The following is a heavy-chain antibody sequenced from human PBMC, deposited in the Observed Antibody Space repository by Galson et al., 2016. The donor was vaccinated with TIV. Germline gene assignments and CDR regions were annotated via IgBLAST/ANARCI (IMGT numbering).Heavy chain of an antibody. CDR2: ISGSGGIT. J-gene: IGHJ3*01. CDR1: GFTFNNYA. V-gene: IGHV3-23*01. D-gene: IGHD4/OR15-4a*01. Sequence: SLRLSCAASGFTFNNYAMNWVRQAPGKGLEWVSGISGSGGITYFADSVKGRFSISRDNSKDTLYLQLNSLRAEDTAVYYCAKRKNYGGDAFEDWGQGTTVIVSS. CDR3: AKRKNYGGDAFED.